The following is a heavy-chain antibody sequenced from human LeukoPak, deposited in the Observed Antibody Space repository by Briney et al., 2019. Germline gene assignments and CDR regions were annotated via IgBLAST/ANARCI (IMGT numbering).Heavy chain of an antibody. CDR2: INYSGST. CDR1: GGSISHYY. V-gene: IGHV4-59*08. CDR3: ARHAEMPTEEVGYYYYGMDV. J-gene: IGHJ6*02. D-gene: IGHD5-24*01. Sequence: SETLSLTCTVSGGSISHYYWSWIRQPPGKGLEWIGYINYSGSTNYNPSLKSRVTISVDTSKNQFSLRLSSVTAADTAVYNCARHAEMPTEEVGYYYYGMDVWGQGATVTVSS.